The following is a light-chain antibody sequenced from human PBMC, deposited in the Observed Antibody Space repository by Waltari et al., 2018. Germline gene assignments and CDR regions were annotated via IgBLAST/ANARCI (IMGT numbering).Light chain of an antibody. V-gene: IGKV1-33*01. Sequence: DIHMTQSSSSLSAPVGDRVTITCQASQDIKESLNWFHQKPGKAPEVLIFDASNSQTGAPPRFSGSGSGTDFTFTISSLQPEDMGTYYCQQYHSVPLTFGGGTKVEIK. J-gene: IGKJ4*01. CDR1: QDIKES. CDR3: QQYHSVPLT. CDR2: DAS.